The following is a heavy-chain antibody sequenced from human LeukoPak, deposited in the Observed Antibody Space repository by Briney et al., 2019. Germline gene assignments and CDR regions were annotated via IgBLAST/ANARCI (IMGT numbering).Heavy chain of an antibody. D-gene: IGHD2-8*02. Sequence: PSETLSLTCTVSGYSISSGYYWGWIRQPPGKGLEWIGSIYHSGSTYYNPSLKSRVTISVDTSKNQFSLKLSSVTAADTAVYYCARDRVPNVLVRGGPFDYWGQGTLVTVSS. CDR1: GYSISSGYY. CDR2: IYHSGST. J-gene: IGHJ4*02. CDR3: ARDRVPNVLVRGGPFDY. V-gene: IGHV4-38-2*02.